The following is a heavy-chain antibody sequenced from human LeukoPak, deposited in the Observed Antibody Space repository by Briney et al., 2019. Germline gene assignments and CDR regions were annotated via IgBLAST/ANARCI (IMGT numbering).Heavy chain of an antibody. V-gene: IGHV3-30*18. CDR1: GFTFSSYG. Sequence: GRSLRLSCAASGFTFSSYGMHWVRQAPGKGLEWVAVISYDGSNKYYADSVKGRFTISRDNSKNTLYLQMNSLRAEDTAVYYCAKEALIGIWFGELLPEYYFDYWGQGTLVTVSS. D-gene: IGHD3-10*01. CDR3: AKEALIGIWFGELLPEYYFDY. CDR2: ISYDGSNK. J-gene: IGHJ4*02.